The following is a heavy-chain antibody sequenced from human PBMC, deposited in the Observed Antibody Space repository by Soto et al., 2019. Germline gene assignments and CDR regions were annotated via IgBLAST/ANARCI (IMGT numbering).Heavy chain of an antibody. CDR3: AKRRGAGGHFDY. Sequence: PVESLRLSCAASGFTFSSYAMGWVRQGPGKGVEWVAVVSIGGSTHYADSVRGRFTISIDNSKNTLSLQMNSLTAEDTAVYFCAKRRGAGGHFDYWGHGALVTVSS. CDR2: VSIGGST. J-gene: IGHJ4*01. D-gene: IGHD2-15*01. CDR1: GFTFSSYA. V-gene: IGHV3-23*01.